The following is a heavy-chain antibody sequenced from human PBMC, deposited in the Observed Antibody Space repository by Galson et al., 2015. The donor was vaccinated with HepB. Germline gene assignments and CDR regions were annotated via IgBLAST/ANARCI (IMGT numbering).Heavy chain of an antibody. Sequence: SLRLSCAASGFTFSASAIHWVRQTSRKGLEWVGRIRSKANNYATAYTASVEGRFTISRDDSKNTAYLRMKSLKTEDTAVYYCIRMADLSGYSSSWGQGTLVTVSS. J-gene: IGHJ4*02. V-gene: IGHV3-73*01. CDR2: IRSKANNYAT. D-gene: IGHD6-13*01. CDR1: GFTFSASA. CDR3: IRMADLSGYSSS.